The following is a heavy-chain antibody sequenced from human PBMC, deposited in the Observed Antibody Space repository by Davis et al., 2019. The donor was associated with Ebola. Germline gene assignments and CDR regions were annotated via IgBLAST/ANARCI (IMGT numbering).Heavy chain of an antibody. CDR3: ARGDFYYGVDV. J-gene: IGHJ6*02. CDR2: MYSGGTT. CDR1: GFAFRTHW. Sequence: GGSLRLSCAASGFAFRTHWMHWVRQAPGKGLQWVSIMYSGGTTYYADSVKGRFTISRDSSKNTVYLQMNNLRAEDTAVYYCARGDFYYGVDVWGQGTTVTVSS. V-gene: IGHV3-53*01.